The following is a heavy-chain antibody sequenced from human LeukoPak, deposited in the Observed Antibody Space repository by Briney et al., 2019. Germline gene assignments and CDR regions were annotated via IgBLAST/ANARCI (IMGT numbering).Heavy chain of an antibody. CDR1: GFTFSSYA. CDR2: ISYDGSNK. CDR3: ARASGYHDAFDI. D-gene: IGHD3-3*01. Sequence: GRSLRLSCAASGFTFSSYAMHWVRQAPDKGLEWVAVISYDGSNKYYADSVKGRFTISRDNSKNTLYLQMNSLRAEDTAVYYCARASGYHDAFDIWGQGTMVTVSS. V-gene: IGHV3-30*04. J-gene: IGHJ3*02.